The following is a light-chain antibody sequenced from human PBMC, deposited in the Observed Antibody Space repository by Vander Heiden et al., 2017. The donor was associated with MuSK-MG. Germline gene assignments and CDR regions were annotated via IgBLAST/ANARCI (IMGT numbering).Light chain of an antibody. J-gene: IGLJ2*01. Sequence: QSVLTQPPSVSAAPGQKVTISCSGSSSNIGSNYVSWYQQLPGTAPKLRIYDNNERPSGIPDRFSGSKSGTSATLGITGLQTGDEADYYCGTWDSSLTAVVFGGGTKLTVL. V-gene: IGLV1-51*01. CDR1: SSNIGSNY. CDR3: GTWDSSLTAVV. CDR2: DNN.